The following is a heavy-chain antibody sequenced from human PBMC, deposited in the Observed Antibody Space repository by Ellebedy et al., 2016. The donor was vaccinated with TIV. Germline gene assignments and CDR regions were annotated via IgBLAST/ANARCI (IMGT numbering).Heavy chain of an antibody. CDR2: FVPVFGTA. D-gene: IGHD4-23*01. CDR1: GGTFSNYA. J-gene: IGHJ4*02. CDR3: ATWGPSVVTPGVFDH. V-gene: IGHV1-69*13. Sequence: SVKVSXXASGGTFSNYAISWVRQAPGQGLEWMGGFVPVFGTADYAQKFQGRVTITADESTSTAYMELRSLRSEDTAVYYCATWGPSVVTPGVFDHWGQGTLVTVSS.